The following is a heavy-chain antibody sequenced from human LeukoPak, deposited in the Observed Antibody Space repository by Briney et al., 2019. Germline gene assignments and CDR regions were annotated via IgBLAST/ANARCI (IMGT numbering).Heavy chain of an antibody. CDR2: ISYDGSNI. Sequence: PGGSLRLSCAASGFTFSSSGMHWVRQAPGKGLDWVAVISYDGSNIYYADSVKGRFSISRDNSKKTLYLQMNSLRTEDTAVYYCAKWRRGHYYGSGTELDYWGQGTLVTVSS. V-gene: IGHV3-30*18. D-gene: IGHD3-10*01. J-gene: IGHJ4*02. CDR1: GFTFSSSG. CDR3: AKWRRGHYYGSGTELDY.